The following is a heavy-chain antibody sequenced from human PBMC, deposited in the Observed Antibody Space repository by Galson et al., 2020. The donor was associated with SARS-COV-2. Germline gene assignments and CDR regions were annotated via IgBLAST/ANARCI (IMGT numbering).Heavy chain of an antibody. V-gene: IGHV3-74*01. Sequence: NTDGSSTSYADSVKGRFTISRDNAKNTLYLQMNSLRAEDTAVYYCARLAFDSSGYYYSFDYWGQGTLVTVSS. CDR2: NTDGSST. J-gene: IGHJ4*02. CDR3: ARLAFDSSGYYYSFDY. D-gene: IGHD3-22*01.